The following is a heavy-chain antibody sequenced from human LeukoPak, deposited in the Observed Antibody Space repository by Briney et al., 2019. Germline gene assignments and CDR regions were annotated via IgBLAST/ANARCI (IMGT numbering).Heavy chain of an antibody. CDR1: GVTFSSYS. D-gene: IGHD2-2*01. CDR3: ARDRRQDKEPAAGSPLDAFDI. CDR2: ISSSSSYI. J-gene: IGHJ3*02. V-gene: IGHV3-21*01. Sequence: PGGSLRLSCAASGVTFSSYSMNWVRQAPGKGLEWVSSISSSSSYIYYAGSVKGRFTISRDNAKNSLYLQMNSLRAEDTAVYYCARDRRQDKEPAAGSPLDAFDIWGQGTMVTVSS.